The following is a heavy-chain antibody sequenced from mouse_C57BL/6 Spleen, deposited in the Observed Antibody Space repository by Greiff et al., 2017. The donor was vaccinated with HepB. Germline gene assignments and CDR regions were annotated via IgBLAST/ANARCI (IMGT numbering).Heavy chain of an antibody. CDR1: GYTFTSYD. J-gene: IGHJ3*01. D-gene: IGHD1-1*01. CDR3: ENDYGSPY. V-gene: IGHV1-85*01. CDR2: IYPRDGST. Sequence: QVQLQQSGPELVKPGASVKLSCKASGYTFTSYDINWVKQRPGQGLEWIGWIYPRDGSTKYNEKFKGKATLTVDTSSSTAYMELHSLTSEDAAVYFCENDYGSPYWGQGPLVTVAA.